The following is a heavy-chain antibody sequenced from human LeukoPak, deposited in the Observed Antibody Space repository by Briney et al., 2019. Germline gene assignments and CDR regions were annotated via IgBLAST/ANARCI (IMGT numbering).Heavy chain of an antibody. D-gene: IGHD1-1*01. CDR1: GSTFSSYA. J-gene: IGHJ4*02. Sequence: GRSLRLSCAASGSTFSSYAMHWVRQAPGKGLEWVVVISYDGSSKYYADSVKGLFIISRDNSKNTLYLQMNSLRAEDTAVYYCARGRSTYYLDYWGQGTLVTVSS. CDR3: ARGRSTYYLDY. CDR2: ISYDGSSK. V-gene: IGHV3-30-3*01.